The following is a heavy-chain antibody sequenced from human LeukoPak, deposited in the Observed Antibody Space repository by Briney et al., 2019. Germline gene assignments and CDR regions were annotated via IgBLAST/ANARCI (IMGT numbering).Heavy chain of an antibody. CDR1: GFTFSSYW. V-gene: IGHV3-7*01. D-gene: IGHD1-26*01. Sequence: PGGSLRLSCAASGFTFSSYWMSWVRQAPGKGLEWVANIKQDGSEKYYVDSVKGRFTISRDNAKNSLYLQMNSLRAEDTAVYYCARDFGRGSIVGATEYDAFDIWGQGTMVTVSS. J-gene: IGHJ3*02. CDR3: ARDFGRGSIVGATEYDAFDI. CDR2: IKQDGSEK.